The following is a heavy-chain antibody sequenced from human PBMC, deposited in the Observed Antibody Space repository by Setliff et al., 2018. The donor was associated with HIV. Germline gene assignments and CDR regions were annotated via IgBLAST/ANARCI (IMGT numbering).Heavy chain of an antibody. CDR2: ITRSSDYI. Sequence: GGSLRLSCAASGFSFSSYRMNWVRQAPGKGLEWVSSITRSSDYIWYADSVKGRFTISRDNAKNSLNLQMNSLSAEDTAVYYCARDGTTLLAAMDVWGKGTTVTVSS. CDR3: ARDGTTLLAAMDV. D-gene: IGHD1-7*01. CDR1: GFSFSSYR. V-gene: IGHV3-21*01. J-gene: IGHJ6*03.